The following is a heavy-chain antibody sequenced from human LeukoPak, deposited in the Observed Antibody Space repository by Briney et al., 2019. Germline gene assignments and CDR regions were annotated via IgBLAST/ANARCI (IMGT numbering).Heavy chain of an antibody. Sequence: SETLSLTCAVYGGSFSGYYWSWIRQPPGKGLEWIGEINHSGSTNYNPSLKSRVTISVDKSKNQFSLKLSSVTAADTAVYYCARGYFDWLSAPLDYWGQGTLVTVSS. V-gene: IGHV4-34*01. CDR2: INHSGST. CDR3: ARGYFDWLSAPLDY. D-gene: IGHD3-9*01. J-gene: IGHJ4*02. CDR1: GGSFSGYY.